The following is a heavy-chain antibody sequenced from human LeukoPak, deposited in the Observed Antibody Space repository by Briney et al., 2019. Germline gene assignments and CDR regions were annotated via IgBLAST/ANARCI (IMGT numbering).Heavy chain of an antibody. J-gene: IGHJ4*02. V-gene: IGHV3-30*18. CDR2: ISYDGSNK. CDR1: GFTFSSYG. D-gene: IGHD3-22*01. CDR3: AKGEYYYDSSGYYYS. Sequence: GESLKISCAASGFTFSSYGMHWVRQAPGKGLEWVAVISYDGSNKYYADSVKGRFTISRDNSKNTLYLQMNSLRAEDTAVYYCAKGEYYYDSSGYYYSWGQGTLVTVSS.